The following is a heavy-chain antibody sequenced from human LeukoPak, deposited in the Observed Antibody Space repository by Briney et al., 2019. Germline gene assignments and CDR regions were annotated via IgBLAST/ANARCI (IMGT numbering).Heavy chain of an antibody. CDR2: INHDGSNT. V-gene: IGHV3-74*01. D-gene: IGHD3-22*01. CDR3: VRDWGYDSSGYWQKYFDT. J-gene: IGHJ4*02. Sequence: GGSLRLSCATSGFTFSNFWMHWVRQAPGKGLVWVSRINHDGSNTNYAASVKGRFTLSRDNAENTLYLQMNSLRAEDTAVYYCVRDWGYDSSGYWQKYFDTWGQGTLVTVSS. CDR1: GFTFSNFW.